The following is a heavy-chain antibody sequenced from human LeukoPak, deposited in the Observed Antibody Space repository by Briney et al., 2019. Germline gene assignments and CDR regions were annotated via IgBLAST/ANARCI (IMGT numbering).Heavy chain of an antibody. V-gene: IGHV4-59*01. CDR3: ARDRNYYDSSGYYFAN. Sequence: PSETLSLTCTVSGGSISTYYWNWIRQPPGKGLEWIGYIYHSGSTNYNPSLQSRVTISVDTSKNQFSLNLNSVTAADTAVYYCARDRNYYDSSGYYFANWGQGTLVTVSS. CDR1: GGSISTYY. D-gene: IGHD3-22*01. CDR2: IYHSGST. J-gene: IGHJ4*02.